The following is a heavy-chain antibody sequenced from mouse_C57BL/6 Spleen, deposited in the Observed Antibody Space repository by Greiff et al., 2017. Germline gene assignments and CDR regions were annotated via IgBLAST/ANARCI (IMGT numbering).Heavy chain of an antibody. Sequence: EVQLQQSGAELVRPGASVTLSCTASGFNIKDDYMHWVKQRPEQGLEWIGWIDAENGATEYASKFQGKATITADTSSNTAYLQLSSLTSEDTAVYYCTTYDGSYGDYAMDYWGQGTSVTVSS. CDR2: IDAENGAT. J-gene: IGHJ4*01. CDR1: GFNIKDDY. D-gene: IGHD2-3*01. V-gene: IGHV14-4*01. CDR3: TTYDGSYGDYAMDY.